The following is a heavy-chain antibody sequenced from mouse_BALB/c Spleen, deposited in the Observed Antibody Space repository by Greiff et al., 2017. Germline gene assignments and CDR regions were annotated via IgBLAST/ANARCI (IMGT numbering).Heavy chain of an antibody. CDR2: ISSGSSTI. CDR1: GFTFSSFG. Sequence: EVQLVESGGGLVQPGGSRKLSCAASGFTFSSFGMHWVRQAPEKGLEWVAYISSGSSTIYYADTVKGRFTISRDNPKNTLFLQMTSLRSEDTAMYYCARSVGDYWGQGTTLTVSS. D-gene: IGHD1-1*02. J-gene: IGHJ2*01. V-gene: IGHV5-17*02. CDR3: ARSVGDY.